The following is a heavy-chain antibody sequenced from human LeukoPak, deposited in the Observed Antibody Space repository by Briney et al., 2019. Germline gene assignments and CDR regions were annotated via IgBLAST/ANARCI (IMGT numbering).Heavy chain of an antibody. Sequence: GESLRLSCAASGFTFSNAWMSWVRQAPGKGLEWVGRIKSKTDGGTTDYAAPVKGRFTISRDDSKNTLYLQMNSLKTEDTAVYYCTTDRLQPNYYYYYMDVWGKGTTVTVSS. CDR1: GFTFSNAW. CDR3: TTDRLQPNYYYYYMDV. V-gene: IGHV3-15*01. CDR2: IKSKTDGGTT. D-gene: IGHD4-11*01. J-gene: IGHJ6*03.